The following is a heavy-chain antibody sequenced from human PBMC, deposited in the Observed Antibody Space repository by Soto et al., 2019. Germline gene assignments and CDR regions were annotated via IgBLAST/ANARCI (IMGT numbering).Heavy chain of an antibody. CDR2: TYYRSRWYN. D-gene: IGHD1-7*01. J-gene: IGHJ6*03. V-gene: IGHV6-1*01. Sequence: QVQLQESGPGLVKPSQTLSLTCAISGDSVSSNSAAWNWIRQSPSRGLEWLGRTYYRSRWYNDYAVPVRSRITVNADTSKNQFSLQLTSVTPEDTAVYYGAGTTSYQWYYMDVWGKGTTVTVSS. CDR3: AGTTSYQWYYMDV. CDR1: GDSVSSNSAA.